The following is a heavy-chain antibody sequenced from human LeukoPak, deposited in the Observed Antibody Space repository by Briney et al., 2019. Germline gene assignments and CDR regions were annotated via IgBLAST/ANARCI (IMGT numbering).Heavy chain of an antibody. J-gene: IGHJ4*02. Sequence: GASVKVSCKASGYTFTGYYMHWVRQAPGQGLEWMGWINPNSGGTNYAQKFQGRVTMTRDTSISTAYMELSRLRSDDTAVYYSARAPYWNQPNDYWGQGTLVTVSS. CDR1: GYTFTGYY. D-gene: IGHD1-1*01. CDR3: ARAPYWNQPNDY. V-gene: IGHV1-2*02. CDR2: INPNSGGT.